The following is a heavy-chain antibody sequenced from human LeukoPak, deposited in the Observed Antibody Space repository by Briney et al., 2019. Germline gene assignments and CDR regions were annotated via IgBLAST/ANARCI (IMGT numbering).Heavy chain of an antibody. V-gene: IGHV1-18*01. CDR1: GYTFTSYG. D-gene: IGHD2-2*01. CDR3: ARDVRRYCSSTSCPRYYMDV. J-gene: IGHJ6*03. CDR2: ISAYNGNT. Sequence: ASVKVSCKASGYTFTSYGISWVRQAPGQGLEWMGWISAYNGNTNYAQKLKGRVTMTTDTSTSTAYMELRSLRSDDTAVYYCARDVRRYCSSTSCPRYYMDVWGKGTTVTVSS.